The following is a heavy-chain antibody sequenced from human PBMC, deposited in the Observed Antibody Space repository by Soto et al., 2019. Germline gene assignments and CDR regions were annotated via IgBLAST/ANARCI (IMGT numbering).Heavy chain of an antibody. CDR2: IYPGDSDT. V-gene: IGHV5-51*01. Sequence: GESLKISCKGSGYSFTSYWIGWVRQMPGKGLEWMGIIYPGDSDTRYSPSFQGQVTISADKSISTAYLQWSSLKASDTAVYYCSKEMGASPSLFDYWGQGSLVIVSA. D-gene: IGHD1-26*01. CDR1: GYSFTSYW. CDR3: SKEMGASPSLFDY. J-gene: IGHJ4*02.